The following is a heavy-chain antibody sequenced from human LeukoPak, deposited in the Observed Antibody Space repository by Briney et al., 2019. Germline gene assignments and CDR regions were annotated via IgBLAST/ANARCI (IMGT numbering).Heavy chain of an antibody. Sequence: GGSLRLSCAASGFTFSGYDMSWVRQAPGKGLEWVSGISDRGSTTYYADSVKGRFTISRDNSKNTLYLQMNSLRAEDTAVYYCAKEGFALGLFDPWGQGTLVTVSS. CDR2: ISDRGSTT. V-gene: IGHV3-23*01. CDR3: AKEGFALGLFDP. J-gene: IGHJ5*02. D-gene: IGHD2-21*01. CDR1: GFTFSGYD.